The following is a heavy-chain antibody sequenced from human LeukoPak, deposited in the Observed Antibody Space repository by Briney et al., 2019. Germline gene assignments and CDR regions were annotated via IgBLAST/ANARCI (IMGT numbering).Heavy chain of an antibody. Sequence: GASVKVSCKASGGTFSSYAISWVRQAPGQGLEWMGGIIPIFGTANYAQKFQGRVAITADESTNTAYMELSSLRSEDTAVYYCARGPYYYDSSGYPPRGYYGMDVWGQGTTVTVSS. D-gene: IGHD3-22*01. CDR1: GGTFSSYA. CDR3: ARGPYYYDSSGYPPRGYYGMDV. CDR2: IIPIFGTA. V-gene: IGHV1-69*13. J-gene: IGHJ6*02.